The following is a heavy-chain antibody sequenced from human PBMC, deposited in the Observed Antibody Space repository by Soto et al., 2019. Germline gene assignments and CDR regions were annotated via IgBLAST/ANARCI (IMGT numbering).Heavy chain of an antibody. CDR3: ARYYDSRGYYDWFDP. D-gene: IGHD3-22*01. Sequence: SETLSLTSIVSGGSISSGGFFWTWIRQHPGRGLEWIGYISYSGSTYYNPSLRSRVILSVDTSKSQFSLKLSSVTAADTAVYYCARYYDSRGYYDWFDPWGRGTLVTVSS. V-gene: IGHV4-31*03. CDR2: ISYSGST. CDR1: GGSISSGGFF. J-gene: IGHJ5*02.